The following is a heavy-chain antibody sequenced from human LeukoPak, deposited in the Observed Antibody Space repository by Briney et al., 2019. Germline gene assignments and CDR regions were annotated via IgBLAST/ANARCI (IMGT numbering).Heavy chain of an antibody. J-gene: IGHJ4*02. Sequence: ASVKVSCKASGYTFTSYGISWVRQAPGQGLEWMGWISAYNGNTNYAQKLQGRVTMTTDTSTSTAYIELRSLRSDDTAVYYCARDDPLYGSGSYYSYWGQGTLVTVSS. CDR1: GYTFTSYG. CDR2: ISAYNGNT. CDR3: ARDDPLYGSGSYYSY. D-gene: IGHD3-10*01. V-gene: IGHV1-18*01.